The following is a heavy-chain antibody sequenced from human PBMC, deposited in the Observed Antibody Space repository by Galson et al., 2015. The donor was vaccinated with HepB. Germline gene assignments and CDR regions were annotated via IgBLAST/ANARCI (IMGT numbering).Heavy chain of an antibody. V-gene: IGHV3-21*01. J-gene: IGHJ4*02. D-gene: IGHD3-22*01. Sequence: SLRLSCAASGFTFSSYSMNWVRQAPGKGLEWVSTISSSSSYIYYADSVKGRFTISRDNAKNSLYLQMNSLRAEDTAVYYCARQYYYDSSGYEGWGQGTLVTVSS. CDR2: ISSSSSYI. CDR1: GFTFSSYS. CDR3: ARQYYYDSSGYEG.